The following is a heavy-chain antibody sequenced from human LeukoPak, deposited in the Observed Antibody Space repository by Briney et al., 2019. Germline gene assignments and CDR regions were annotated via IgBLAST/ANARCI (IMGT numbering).Heavy chain of an antibody. Sequence: GASVKVSCKASGGTFSSYAISWVRQAPGQGIEWMGGIIPIFGTANYAQKFQGRVTITADKSTSTAYMELSSLRSEDTAVYYCASRVRTGWFDPWGQGTLVTVSS. J-gene: IGHJ5*02. CDR3: ASRVRTGWFDP. V-gene: IGHV1-69*06. CDR1: GGTFSSYA. CDR2: IIPIFGTA.